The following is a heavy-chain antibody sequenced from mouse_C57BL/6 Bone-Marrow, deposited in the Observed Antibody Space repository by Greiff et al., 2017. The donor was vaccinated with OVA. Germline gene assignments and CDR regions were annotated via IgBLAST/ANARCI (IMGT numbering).Heavy chain of an antibody. J-gene: IGHJ2*01. CDR2: INPNNGGT. CDR1: GYTFTDYY. V-gene: IGHV1-26*01. D-gene: IGHD1-1*01. CDR3: ARDYYGSSSEY. Sequence: EVKLQQSGPELVKPGASVKISCKASGYTFTDYYMNWVKQSHGKSLEWIGDINPNNGGTSYNQKFKGKATLTVDKSSSTAYMELRSLTSEDSAVYYCARDYYGSSSEYWGQGTTLTVSS.